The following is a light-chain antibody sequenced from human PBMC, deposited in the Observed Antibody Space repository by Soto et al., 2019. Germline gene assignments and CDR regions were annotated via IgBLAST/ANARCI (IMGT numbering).Light chain of an antibody. CDR2: GAS. CDR1: QDISSY. CDR3: QQVHDYPIT. Sequence: DIQLTQSPSILSASVGDRVTVTCRSSQDISSYLAWYQQKPGKAPKVLIYGASTLQSGVPPRFGGSGSGTAFTLTISSLQPEDFANYFCQQVHDYPITFGGGTKVEIK. V-gene: IGKV1-9*01. J-gene: IGKJ4*01.